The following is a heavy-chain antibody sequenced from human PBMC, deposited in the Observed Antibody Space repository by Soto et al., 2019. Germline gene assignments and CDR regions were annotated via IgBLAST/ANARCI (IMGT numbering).Heavy chain of an antibody. D-gene: IGHD6-13*01. CDR1: GGSISSDY. CDR2: IYTTGST. Sequence: PSETLSLTGTGSGGSISSDYWSWIRQPAGKGLEWIGRIYTTGSTNYNPSLKSRVTMSVDTSKNQFSLKLSSVTAADTAVYFCARASSWLPFDYWGQGTLVTVSS. V-gene: IGHV4-4*07. CDR3: ARASSWLPFDY. J-gene: IGHJ4*02.